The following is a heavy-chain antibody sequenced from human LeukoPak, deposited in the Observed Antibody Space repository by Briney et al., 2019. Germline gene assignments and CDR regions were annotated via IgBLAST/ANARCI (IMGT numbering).Heavy chain of an antibody. V-gene: IGHV3-23*01. Sequence: PGGSLRLSCAASGFTFSSYAMSWVRQAPGKGLEWVSAISGSGGSTYYADSVKGRFTISRDISKNTLYLQMNSLRAEDTAVYYCAKTSVDSSSWYEDAFDIWGQGTMVTVSS. CDR2: ISGSGGST. CDR1: GFTFSSYA. D-gene: IGHD6-13*01. J-gene: IGHJ3*02. CDR3: AKTSVDSSSWYEDAFDI.